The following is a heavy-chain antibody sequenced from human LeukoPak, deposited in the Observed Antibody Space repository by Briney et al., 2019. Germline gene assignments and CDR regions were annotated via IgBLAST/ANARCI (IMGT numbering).Heavy chain of an antibody. V-gene: IGHV3-7*01. Sequence: GGSLRLSCEASGFTFSDYWMSWVRQAPGKGLEWLANINLDGTEKDYVDSVKGRFSISRDNAKNSLYLQMHSLRVEDTAVYYCATEQLLVRIGFFDHWGQGTLVAVSS. CDR2: INLDGTEK. J-gene: IGHJ4*02. CDR3: ATEQLLVRIGFFDH. D-gene: IGHD6-13*01. CDR1: GFTFSDYW.